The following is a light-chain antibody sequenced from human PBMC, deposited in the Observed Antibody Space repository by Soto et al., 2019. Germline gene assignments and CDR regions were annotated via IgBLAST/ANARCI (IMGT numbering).Light chain of an antibody. J-gene: IGKJ1*01. Sequence: EIVLTQSPGTLSLSPGERATLSCRASQSVSSSYLAWYQQKPGQAPRLLIYGASSWATGIPDRFSGSGSGTDFTLTISRLGPEDFAVYYCQQYGSPRTFGQGTKVEIK. CDR3: QQYGSPRT. V-gene: IGKV3-20*01. CDR2: GAS. CDR1: QSVSSSY.